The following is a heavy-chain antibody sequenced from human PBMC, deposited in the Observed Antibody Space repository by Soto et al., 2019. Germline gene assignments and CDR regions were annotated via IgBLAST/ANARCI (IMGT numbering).Heavy chain of an antibody. V-gene: IGHV4-59*01. CDR3: ARDYCSGGSCFDY. Sequence: SETLSLASTVSGGTISSSYCTWFRQPPGKGLEWIGYIYYSGSTNYNPPLKSRVTISVDTSKNQFSLKLSSVTAADTAVYYCARDYCSGGSCFDYWGQGTLVTVS. J-gene: IGHJ4*02. D-gene: IGHD2-15*01. CDR2: IYYSGST. CDR1: GGTISSSY.